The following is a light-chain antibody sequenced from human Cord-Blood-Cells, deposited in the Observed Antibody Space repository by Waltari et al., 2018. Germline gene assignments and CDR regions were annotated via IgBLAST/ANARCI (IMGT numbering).Light chain of an antibody. Sequence: EIVLTQSPGTLSLSPGERATLSCRASQSVSSSYLAWYQQKPGQAPRPLIYGASSRATGIPDRFSGSGSGTDFTLTISRLEPEDFAVYYCQQYGSSSLMYTFGQGTKLEIK. J-gene: IGKJ2*01. CDR1: QSVSSSY. CDR3: QQYGSSSLMYT. CDR2: GAS. V-gene: IGKV3-20*01.